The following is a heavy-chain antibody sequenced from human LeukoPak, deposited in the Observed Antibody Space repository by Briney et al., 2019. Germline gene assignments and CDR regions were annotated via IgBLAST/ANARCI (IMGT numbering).Heavy chain of an antibody. V-gene: IGHV3-23*01. CDR1: AFTFSSYA. CDR2: ISGSGGST. D-gene: IGHD6-19*01. Sequence: GGSLRLSCAASAFTFSSYAMSWVRQAPGKGLEWVSAISGSGGSTYYADSVKGRFTISRDNSKNTLYLQMNSLRAEDTAVYYCAKDEQWLVQYYFDYWGQGTLVTVSS. CDR3: AKDEQWLVQYYFDY. J-gene: IGHJ4*02.